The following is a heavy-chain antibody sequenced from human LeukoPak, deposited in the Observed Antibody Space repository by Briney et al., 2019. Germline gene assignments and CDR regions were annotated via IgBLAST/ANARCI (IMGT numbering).Heavy chain of an antibody. CDR3: AKDSSGWHPVECFY. J-gene: IGHJ4*02. CDR1: GFTFCNFV. CDR2: ISGSGGST. D-gene: IGHD6-19*01. Sequence: GGSVTLSCAASGFTFCNFVMNWLRQAPGKGLEGVSAISGSGGSTYYADYVKGRFTISRDNSKNTLYLQMNSLRAEDTAVYCCAKDSSGWHPVECFYWGQGTLVTVSS. V-gene: IGHV3-23*01.